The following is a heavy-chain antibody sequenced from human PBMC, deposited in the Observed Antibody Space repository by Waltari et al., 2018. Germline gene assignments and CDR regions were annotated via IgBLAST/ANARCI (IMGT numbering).Heavy chain of an antibody. CDR2: IYYSGST. Sequence: QVQLQESGPGLVKPSQTLSLTCTVSGGSISSGGYYWSWIRQHPGKGLEWIGYIYYSGSTYYNPSLKSRVTRSVDTSKNQFSLKLSSVTAADTAVYYCARDARSYCSSTSCYYGWFDPWGQGTLVTVSS. D-gene: IGHD2-2*01. CDR1: GGSISSGGYY. J-gene: IGHJ5*02. CDR3: ARDARSYCSSTSCYYGWFDP. V-gene: IGHV4-31*03.